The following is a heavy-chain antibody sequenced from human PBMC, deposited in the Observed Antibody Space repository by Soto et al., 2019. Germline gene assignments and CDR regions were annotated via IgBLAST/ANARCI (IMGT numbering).Heavy chain of an antibody. CDR2: IYYSGST. V-gene: IGHV4-31*03. CDR3: GFGRFPSPVFDI. D-gene: IGHD3-10*01. J-gene: IGHJ3*02. CDR1: GGSISSGGYY. Sequence: QVQLQESGPGLVKPSQTLALTCTVSGGSISSGGYYWSWIRQHPGKGLEWIGYIYYSGSTYYNPSLKSRVTISVDTSKNQFSLKLSSVTAADTAVYYCGFGRFPSPVFDIWGQGTMVTVSS.